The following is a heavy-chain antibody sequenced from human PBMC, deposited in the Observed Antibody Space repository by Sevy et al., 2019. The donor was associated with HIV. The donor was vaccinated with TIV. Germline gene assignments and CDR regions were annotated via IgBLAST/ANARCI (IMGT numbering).Heavy chain of an antibody. J-gene: IGHJ6*02. CDR2: INPNSGGT. Sequence: ASVKVSCKASGYTFTGYYMHWVRQAPGQGLAWMGWINPNSGGTNYAQKFQGRVTMTRDTSISTAYMELSRLGSDDTAVYYCASLALGYCSGGSCYSGGGYYYGMDVWGQGTTVTV. CDR1: GYTFTGYY. V-gene: IGHV1-2*02. D-gene: IGHD2-15*01. CDR3: ASLALGYCSGGSCYSGGGYYYGMDV.